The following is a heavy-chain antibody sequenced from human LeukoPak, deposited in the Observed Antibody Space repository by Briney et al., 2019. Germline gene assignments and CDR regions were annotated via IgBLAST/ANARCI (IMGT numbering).Heavy chain of an antibody. J-gene: IGHJ5*02. Sequence: SETLSLTCTVSGGSISSYYWSWIRQPPGKGLEWIGYIYYSGSTNYNPSLKSRVTISVDTSKNQFSLKLSSVTAADTAVYYCAGDRYYYDSSGYGSCWFDPWGQGTLVTVSS. CDR1: GGSISSYY. V-gene: IGHV4-59*01. D-gene: IGHD3-22*01. CDR3: AGDRYYYDSSGYGSCWFDP. CDR2: IYYSGST.